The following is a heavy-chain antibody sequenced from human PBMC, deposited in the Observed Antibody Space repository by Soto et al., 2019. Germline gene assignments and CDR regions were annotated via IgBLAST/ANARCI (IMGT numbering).Heavy chain of an antibody. CDR3: AGLMVRGNWFDP. CDR1: GGSISSSSYY. CDR2: IYYSGST. D-gene: IGHD3-10*01. V-gene: IGHV4-39*01. Sequence: QLQLQESGPGLVKPSETLSLTCTVSGGSISSSSYYWGWIRQPPGKGLEWIGSIYYSGSTYYNPSLKSRVTISVDTSKNQFSLKLSSVTAADTAVYYCAGLMVRGNWFDPWGQGTLVTVSS. J-gene: IGHJ5*02.